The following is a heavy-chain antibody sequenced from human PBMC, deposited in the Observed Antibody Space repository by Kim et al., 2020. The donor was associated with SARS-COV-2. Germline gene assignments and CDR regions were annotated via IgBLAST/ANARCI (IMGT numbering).Heavy chain of an antibody. J-gene: IGHJ5*02. CDR1: GFTFTSSA. CDR3: AAGISSSSDWFDP. V-gene: IGHV1-58*02. D-gene: IGHD6-6*01. Sequence: SVKVSCKASGFTFTSSAMQWVRQVRGQRLEWIGWIVVGSGNTNYAQKFQERVTITRDMSTSTAYMELSSLRSEDTAVYYCAAGISSSSDWFDPWGQGTLVTVSS. CDR2: IVVGSGNT.